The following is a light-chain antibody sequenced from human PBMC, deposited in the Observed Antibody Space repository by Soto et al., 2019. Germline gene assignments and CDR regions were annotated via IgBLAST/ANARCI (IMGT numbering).Light chain of an antibody. J-gene: IGKJ1*01. CDR2: GAS. CDR1: QSVSSN. CDR3: QQYNNWPPGT. V-gene: IGKV3-15*01. Sequence: EIVMTQSPATLSVSPGERATLSCRASQSVSSNLAWYQQKPSQAPRLLIYGASTRTTSIPSKFSGSGSGTEFTLNISSLQCEEFAVYYYQQYNNWPPGTFGQGTKVEIK.